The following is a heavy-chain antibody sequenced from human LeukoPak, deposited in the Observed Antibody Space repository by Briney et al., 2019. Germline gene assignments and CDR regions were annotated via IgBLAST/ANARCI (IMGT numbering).Heavy chain of an antibody. V-gene: IGHV3-30*04. CDR2: IWYDGSNK. J-gene: IGHJ4*02. Sequence: SGRSLRLSCAASGFAFNTYAMHWFRQAPGKGLEWVALIWYDGSNKYYTDSVKGRLTISRDNSKDTLFLQMNSLRVEDTAVYYCAREGPRGNSQFDYWGQGTLVTVSS. D-gene: IGHD4-23*01. CDR1: GFAFNTYA. CDR3: AREGPRGNSQFDY.